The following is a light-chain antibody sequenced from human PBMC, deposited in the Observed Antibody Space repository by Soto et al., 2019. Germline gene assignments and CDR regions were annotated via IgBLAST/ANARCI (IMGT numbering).Light chain of an antibody. Sequence: QSALTQPPSVSGSPGQSVTISCTGTSSDVGSSNGVSWYQQPPGTAPKLMIYDVSNRPSGVPDRFSGSKSDNTASLTISGLQAEDEADYYCSSYTSTSTYVFGTGTKLTVL. CDR1: SSDVGSSNG. V-gene: IGLV2-18*02. J-gene: IGLJ1*01. CDR3: SSYTSTSTYV. CDR2: DVS.